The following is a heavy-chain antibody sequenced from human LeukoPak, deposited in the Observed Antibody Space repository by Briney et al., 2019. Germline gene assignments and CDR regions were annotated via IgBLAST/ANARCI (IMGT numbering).Heavy chain of an antibody. D-gene: IGHD3-22*01. V-gene: IGHV5-51*01. Sequence: GESLKISCKGSGYSFTSYWTGWVRQMPGKGLEWMGIIYPGDSDTRYSPSFQGQVTISADKSISTAYLQWSSLKASDTAMYYCARLAGYYDSSGYYYYRAPFDYWGQGTLVTVSS. CDR1: GYSFTSYW. CDR3: ARLAGYYDSSGYYYYRAPFDY. CDR2: IYPGDSDT. J-gene: IGHJ4*02.